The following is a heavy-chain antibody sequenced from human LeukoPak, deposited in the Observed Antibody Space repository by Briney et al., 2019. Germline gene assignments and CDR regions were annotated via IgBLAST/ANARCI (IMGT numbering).Heavy chain of an antibody. CDR2: ISGSGGST. D-gene: IGHD2-8*01. Sequence: GGSLRLSCAASGFTISSYAMGWVRQAPGKGLEWVSSISGSGGSTYYADSVKGRFTISRDNSKNTLSLQINSLRAEDTAVYYCAKDGRGVDYFDYWGQGTLVTVSS. V-gene: IGHV3-23*01. J-gene: IGHJ4*02. CDR3: AKDGRGVDYFDY. CDR1: GFTISSYA.